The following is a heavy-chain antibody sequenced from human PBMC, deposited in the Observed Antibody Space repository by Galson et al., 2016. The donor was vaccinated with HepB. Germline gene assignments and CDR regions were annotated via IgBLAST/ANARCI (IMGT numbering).Heavy chain of an antibody. J-gene: IGHJ4*02. CDR2: LSGSGAHT. D-gene: IGHD3-16*02. CDR3: AKDYVGGSYLLTQFDY. CDR1: GFTFSRYA. V-gene: IGHV3-23*01. Sequence: SLRLSCAAPGFTFSRYAMTWVRQAPGKGLEWVSGLSGSGAHTYYADSVKGRFTISRDNSKNTLYLQMNSLRVEDTAVYYCAKDYVGGSYLLTQFDYWGQGTLVTVPS.